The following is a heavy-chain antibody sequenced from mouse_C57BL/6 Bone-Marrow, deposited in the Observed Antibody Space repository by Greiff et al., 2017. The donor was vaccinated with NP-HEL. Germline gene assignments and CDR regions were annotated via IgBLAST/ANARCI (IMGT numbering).Heavy chain of an antibody. CDR2: ISSGGSYT. J-gene: IGHJ3*01. CDR3: ARSIYKDYDGFAY. CDR1: GFTFSSYG. D-gene: IGHD2-4*01. V-gene: IGHV5-6*01. Sequence: EVQGVESGGDLVKPGGSLKLSCAASGFTFSSYGMSWVRQTPDKRLEWVATISSGGSYTYYPDSVQGRFTISTDNATNTLYLQMSSLKSEDTAMYYCARSIYKDYDGFAYWGQGTLVTVSA.